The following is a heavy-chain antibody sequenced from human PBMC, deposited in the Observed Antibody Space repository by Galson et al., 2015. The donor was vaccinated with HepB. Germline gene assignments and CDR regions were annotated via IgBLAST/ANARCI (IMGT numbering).Heavy chain of an antibody. Sequence: SLRLSCAASGFSFRSFAMHWVRQAPGKGLEWVAGISYDGTFKYYSDSVEGQFTISRDNSKNMLYVQMSNLRVEDTAVYYCARGTGEFDYWGQGTLVSASS. J-gene: IGHJ4*02. D-gene: IGHD3/OR15-3a*01. V-gene: IGHV3-30-3*01. CDR2: ISYDGTFK. CDR1: GFSFRSFA. CDR3: ARGTGEFDY.